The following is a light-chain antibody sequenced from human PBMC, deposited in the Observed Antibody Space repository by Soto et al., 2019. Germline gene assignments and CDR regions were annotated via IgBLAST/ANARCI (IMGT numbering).Light chain of an antibody. J-gene: IGKJ4*01. Sequence: EMVMTQSPATLSVSPGERATLSCRASQSVSSNLAWYQQKPGQAPRLLIYGASTRATGIPAWFSGSRSGTEFTLTISSLQSEDFAVYYCQQYNNWPLTFGGGTKVEIK. CDR3: QQYNNWPLT. CDR1: QSVSSN. CDR2: GAS. V-gene: IGKV3-15*01.